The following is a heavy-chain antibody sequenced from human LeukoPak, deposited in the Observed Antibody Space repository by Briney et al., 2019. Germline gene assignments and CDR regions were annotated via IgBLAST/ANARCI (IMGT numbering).Heavy chain of an antibody. D-gene: IGHD3-10*01. V-gene: IGHV4-39*01. CDR3: ARHGNHYYGSGGFDY. Sequence: SETLSLTCTVSVGSISSSYYWGWIRQPPGKGLDWIGSIYYGGSTYYNPSLRSRVTTSVDTSKNQFSLKLTSVTAADTAVYYCARHGNHYYGSGGFDYWGQGTLVTVSS. CDR1: VGSISSSYY. CDR2: IYYGGST. J-gene: IGHJ4*02.